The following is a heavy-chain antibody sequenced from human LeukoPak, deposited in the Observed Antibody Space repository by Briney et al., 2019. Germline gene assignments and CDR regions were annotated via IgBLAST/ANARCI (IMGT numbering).Heavy chain of an antibody. CDR1: GGSISSGGYS. CDR2: IYHSGST. Sequence: SETLSLTCAVSGGSISSGGYSWSWIRQPPGKGLEWIVYIYHSGSTYYNPSLKSRVTISVDRSKNQFSLKLSSVTAADTAVYYCARDTGDYYDSSGYYPQGAFDIWGQGTMVTVSS. V-gene: IGHV4-30-2*01. J-gene: IGHJ3*02. CDR3: ARDTGDYYDSSGYYPQGAFDI. D-gene: IGHD3-22*01.